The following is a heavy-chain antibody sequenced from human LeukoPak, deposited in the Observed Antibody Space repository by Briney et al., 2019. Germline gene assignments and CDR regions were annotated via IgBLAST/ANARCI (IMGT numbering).Heavy chain of an antibody. CDR2: IYRGGST. Sequence: QPGGSLRLSCAASGFNVSSNYMSWVRQAPGEGLEWVSVIYRGGSTFYADSVKGRFTISRDNSKNTLYLQLKSLRAEDTAVYYCATYNGGNSAFEYWGQGTLVTVSS. D-gene: IGHD4-23*01. CDR3: ATYNGGNSAFEY. J-gene: IGHJ4*02. CDR1: GFNVSSNY. V-gene: IGHV3-66*01.